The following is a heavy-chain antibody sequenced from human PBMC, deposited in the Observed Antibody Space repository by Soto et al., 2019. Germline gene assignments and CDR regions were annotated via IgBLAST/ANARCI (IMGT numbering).Heavy chain of an antibody. CDR3: AREGVGYCSGGSCYSPNYGMDV. CDR1: GYTFTSYG. Sequence: GASVKVSCKASGYTFTSYGISWVRQAPGQGLEWMGWISAYNGNTNYAQKHQGRVTMTTDTSTSTAYMELRSLRSDDTAVYYCAREGVGYCSGGSCYSPNYGMDVWGQGTTVTVSS. D-gene: IGHD2-15*01. V-gene: IGHV1-18*01. J-gene: IGHJ6*02. CDR2: ISAYNGNT.